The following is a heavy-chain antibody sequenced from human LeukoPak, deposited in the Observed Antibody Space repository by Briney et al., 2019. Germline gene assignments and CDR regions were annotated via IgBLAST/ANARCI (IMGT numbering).Heavy chain of an antibody. CDR2: INPSGGST. J-gene: IGHJ6*02. V-gene: IGHV1-2*04. CDR3: ARDATVDVPAASYGMDV. D-gene: IGHD2-2*01. Sequence: ASVKVSCKASGYTFTSYYMHWVRQAPGQGLEWMGIINPSGGSTSYAQKFQGWVTMTRDTSISTAYMELSRLRSDDTAVYYCARDATVDVPAASYGMDVWGQGTTVTVSS. CDR1: GYTFTSYY.